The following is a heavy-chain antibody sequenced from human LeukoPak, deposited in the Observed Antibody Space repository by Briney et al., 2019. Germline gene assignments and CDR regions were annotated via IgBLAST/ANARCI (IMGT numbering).Heavy chain of an antibody. D-gene: IGHD5-12*01. CDR3: ARRFFYSGYDR. V-gene: IGHV4-34*01. Sequence: PSETLSLTCNVYGGSFSGYYWSWIRQPPGKGLEWIGEINHSGSTNNNPSLKSRVTISVDTSKNQFSLKLSSLTTADTAVYYCARRFFYSGYDRWGQGTLVTVSS. J-gene: IGHJ4*02. CDR1: GGSFSGYY. CDR2: INHSGST.